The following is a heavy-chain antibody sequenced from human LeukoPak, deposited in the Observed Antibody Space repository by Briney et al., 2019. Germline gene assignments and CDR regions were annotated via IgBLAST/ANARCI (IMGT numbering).Heavy chain of an antibody. Sequence: SETLSLTCTVSGYSISSGYYWSWIRQPAGKGLEWIGRIYTSGSTNYNPSLKSRVTISVDTSKNQFSLKLSSVTAADTALYFCARVAAAGNYYFDYWGQGTLVTVSS. D-gene: IGHD6-13*01. CDR1: GYSISSGYY. CDR2: IYTSGST. CDR3: ARVAAAGNYYFDY. J-gene: IGHJ4*02. V-gene: IGHV4-61*02.